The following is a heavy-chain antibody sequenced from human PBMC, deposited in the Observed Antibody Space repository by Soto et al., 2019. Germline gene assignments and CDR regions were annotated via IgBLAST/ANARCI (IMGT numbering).Heavy chain of an antibody. V-gene: IGHV3-11*01. J-gene: IGHJ6*03. CDR3: ARIAVSDYYGYYFDV. CDR2: ISSSGSTI. CDR1: GFTFSDYS. D-gene: IGHD6-19*01. Sequence: QVQLLESGGGLVKPGGSLRLSCAASGFTFSDYSMSWIRQAPGKGLEWVSYISSSGSTIYYADSVKGRFTISRDNAKNSLYLQMNRLRAEDTAVYYWARIAVSDYYGYYFDVWGKGTTVTVSS.